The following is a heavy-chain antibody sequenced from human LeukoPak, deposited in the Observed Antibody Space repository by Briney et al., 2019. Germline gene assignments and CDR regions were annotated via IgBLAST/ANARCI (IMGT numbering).Heavy chain of an antibody. Sequence: ASVKVSCKASGYTFTSYGISWVRQAPGQGLEWMGGIIPIFGTANYAQKFQGRVTITTDESTSTAYMELSSLRSEDTAVYYCARGEDGNFDYWGQGTLVTVSS. D-gene: IGHD1-26*01. CDR1: GYTFTSYG. V-gene: IGHV1-69*05. CDR2: IIPIFGTA. CDR3: ARGEDGNFDY. J-gene: IGHJ4*02.